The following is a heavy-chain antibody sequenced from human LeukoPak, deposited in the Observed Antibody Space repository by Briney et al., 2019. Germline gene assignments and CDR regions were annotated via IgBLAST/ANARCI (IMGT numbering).Heavy chain of an antibody. V-gene: IGHV4-59*01. J-gene: IGHJ5*02. CDR3: ARGRDVDTATENWFDP. Sequence: SETLSLTCTVSGGSISSYYWSWIRQPPGKGLEWIGYIYYSGSTNYNPSLKSRVTISVDTSKNQFSLKLSPVTAADTAVYYCARGRDVDTATENWFDPWGQGTLVTVSS. CDR2: IYYSGST. CDR1: GGSISSYY. D-gene: IGHD5-18*01.